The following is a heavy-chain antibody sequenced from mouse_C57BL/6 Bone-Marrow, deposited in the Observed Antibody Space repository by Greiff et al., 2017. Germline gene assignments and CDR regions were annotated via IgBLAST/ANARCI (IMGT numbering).Heavy chain of an antibody. V-gene: IGHV5-17*01. J-gene: IGHJ3*01. CDR3: ARHDSAWFAY. CDR1: GFTFSDYG. Sequence: EVQLVESGGGLVKPGGSLKLSCAASGFTFSDYGMHWVRQAPAKGLEWVAYISSGSSTIYYADTVKGRFTISRDNAKNTLYLQMTSLRSEDTAMYYCARHDSAWFAYWGQGTLVTVSA. D-gene: IGHD2-12*01. CDR2: ISSGSSTI.